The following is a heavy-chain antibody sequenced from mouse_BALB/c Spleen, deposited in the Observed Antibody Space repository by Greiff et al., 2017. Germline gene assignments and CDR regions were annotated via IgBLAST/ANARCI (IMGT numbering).Heavy chain of an antibody. CDR2: IDPANGNT. Sequence: EVKLQESGAELVKPGASVKLSCTASGFNIKDTYMHWVKQRPEQGLEWIGRIDPANGNTKYDPKFQGKATITADTSSNTAYLQLSSLTSEDTAVYYCARRTTDWGQGTLVTVSA. CDR3: ARRTTD. CDR1: GFNIKDTY. V-gene: IGHV14-3*02. D-gene: IGHD1-1*01. J-gene: IGHJ3*01.